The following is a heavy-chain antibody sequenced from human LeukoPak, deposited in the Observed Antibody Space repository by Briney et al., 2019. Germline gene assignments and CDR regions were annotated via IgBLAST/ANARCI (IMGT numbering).Heavy chain of an antibody. D-gene: IGHD3-3*01. V-gene: IGHV4-34*01. CDR2: INHSGST. CDR3: ASQSSGLEWLLDDLWAFDI. J-gene: IGHJ3*02. CDR1: GGSFSGYY. Sequence: PSETLSLTCAVYGGSFSGYYWSWIRQPPGKRLEWIGEINHSGSTNYNPSLKSRVTISVDTSKNQFSLKLSSVTAADTAVYYCASQSSGLEWLLDDLWAFDIWGQGTMVTVSS.